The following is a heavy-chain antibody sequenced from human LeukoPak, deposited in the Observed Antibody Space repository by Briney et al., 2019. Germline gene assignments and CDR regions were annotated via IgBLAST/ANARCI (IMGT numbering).Heavy chain of an antibody. CDR3: ARQGYYYDSSGYYYGHDAFDI. CDR1: GGSFSGYY. V-gene: IGHV4-34*01. J-gene: IGHJ3*02. D-gene: IGHD3-22*01. Sequence: SETLSLTCAVYGGSFSGYYWSWIRQPPGKGLEWIGEINHSGSTNYNPSLKSRVTISVDTSKNQFSLKLSSVTAADTAVYYCARQGYYYDSSGYYYGHDAFDIWGQGTMVTVSS. CDR2: INHSGST.